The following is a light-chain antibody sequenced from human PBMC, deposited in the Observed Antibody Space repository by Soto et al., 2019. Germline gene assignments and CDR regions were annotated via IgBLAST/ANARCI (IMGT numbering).Light chain of an antibody. CDR3: SSYAGSNNL. Sequence: QSALTQPPSASGSPGQSVTISCTGTSSDVGAYNYVSWYQQHPGKAPKLMIYEGSKRPSGVPDRFSGSKSGNTASLTVSGLQAEDEADYYCSSYAGSNNLFGGGTQLTVL. V-gene: IGLV2-8*01. CDR1: SSDVGAYNY. J-gene: IGLJ3*02. CDR2: EGS.